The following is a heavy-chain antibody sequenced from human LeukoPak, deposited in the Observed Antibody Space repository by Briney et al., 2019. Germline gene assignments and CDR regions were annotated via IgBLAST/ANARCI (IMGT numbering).Heavy chain of an antibody. CDR1: GFTFNKYA. CDR2: IIGSGEST. J-gene: IGHJ3*02. V-gene: IGHV3-23*01. CDR3: ARDFSPGGYCSGGSCEPGAFDI. D-gene: IGHD2-15*01. Sequence: PGGSLRLSCAASGFTFNKYAMSWVRQAPGKGLEWVSAIIGSGESTYYADSVKGRFTISRDNAKNSLYLQMNSLRAEDTALYYCARDFSPGGYCSGGSCEPGAFDIWGQGTMVTVSS.